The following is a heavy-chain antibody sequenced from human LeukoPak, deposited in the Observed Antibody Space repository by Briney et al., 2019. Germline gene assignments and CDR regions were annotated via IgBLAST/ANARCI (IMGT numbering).Heavy chain of an antibody. CDR2: INHSGST. J-gene: IGHJ5*02. V-gene: IGHV4-34*01. D-gene: IGHD5-18*01. CDR1: GGSFSGYY. Sequence: PSETLSLTWAVYGGSFSGYYWSWIRQPPGKGLEWIGEINHSGSTNYNPSLKSRVTISVDTSKNQFSLKLSSVTAADTAVYYCARGRIQLWLLTWGQGTLVTVSS. CDR3: ARGRIQLWLLT.